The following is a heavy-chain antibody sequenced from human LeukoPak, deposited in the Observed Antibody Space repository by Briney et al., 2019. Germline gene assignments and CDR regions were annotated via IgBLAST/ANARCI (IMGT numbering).Heavy chain of an antibody. D-gene: IGHD5-18*01. CDR2: ISSSSSYI. V-gene: IGHV3-21*01. J-gene: IGHJ6*03. CDR3: AGVDTAMVGYYYYMDV. Sequence: GGSLRLSCAASGFTFSSYSMNWVRQAPGKGLEWVSSISSSSSYIYYADSVKGRFTISRDNAKNSLYLQMNSLRAEDTAVYYCAGVDTAMVGYYYYMDVWGKGTTVTVSS. CDR1: GFTFSSYS.